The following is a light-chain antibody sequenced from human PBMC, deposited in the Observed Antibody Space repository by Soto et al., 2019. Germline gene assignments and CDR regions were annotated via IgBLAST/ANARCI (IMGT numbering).Light chain of an antibody. J-gene: IGLJ2*01. CDR3: SSYAGSNNLHVL. CDR1: SSDVGGYDY. CDR2: EVN. V-gene: IGLV2-8*01. Sequence: QSVLTQPASVSGSPGQSITISCTGTSSDVGGYDYVSWYQLHPGKAPKLMVFEVNNRPSGVPDRFSGSKSGNTASLTVSGLQAEDEADYYCSSYAGSNNLHVLFGGGTKLTVL.